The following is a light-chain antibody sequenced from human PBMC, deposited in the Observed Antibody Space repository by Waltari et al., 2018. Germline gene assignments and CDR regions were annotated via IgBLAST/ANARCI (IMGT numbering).Light chain of an antibody. J-gene: IGKJ1*01. Sequence: EIVLTQSPATLSLSPGERATLSCRASQSVITTLAWYQQKPGQAPRLLIYGASIRATGIPDRFSGSGSGTDFTLTISSLGPEDFAVYYCQQYTNWPRTFGQGTKVEIK. CDR2: GAS. CDR1: QSVITT. V-gene: IGKV3-15*01. CDR3: QQYTNWPRT.